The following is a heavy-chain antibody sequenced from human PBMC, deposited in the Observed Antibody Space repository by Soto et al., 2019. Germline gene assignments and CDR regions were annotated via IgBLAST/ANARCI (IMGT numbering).Heavy chain of an antibody. D-gene: IGHD4-17*01. CDR1: GGSISSSSYY. CDR3: ASHYGDLPRRLYYFDY. CDR2: IYYSGST. J-gene: IGHJ4*02. Sequence: SETLSLTCTVSGGSISSSSYYWGWIRQPPGKGLEWIGSIYYSGSTYYNPSLKSRVTISVDTSKNQFSLKLSSVTAADTAVYYCASHYGDLPRRLYYFDYWGQGTLVTVSS. V-gene: IGHV4-39*01.